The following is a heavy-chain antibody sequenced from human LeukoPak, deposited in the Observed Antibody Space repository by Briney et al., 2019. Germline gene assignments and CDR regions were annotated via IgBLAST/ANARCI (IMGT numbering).Heavy chain of an antibody. Sequence: GGSLRLSCAASGFTFSSHWMNWVRQAPGKGLEWVANIKQDGSEKYYVDSVKGRFTISRDNAKSSLYLQMNSLRAEDTAVYYCARDHTVGQWPTHFDSWGQGTLVTVSS. CDR2: IKQDGSEK. D-gene: IGHD6-19*01. CDR1: GFTFSSHW. CDR3: ARDHTVGQWPTHFDS. J-gene: IGHJ4*02. V-gene: IGHV3-7*01.